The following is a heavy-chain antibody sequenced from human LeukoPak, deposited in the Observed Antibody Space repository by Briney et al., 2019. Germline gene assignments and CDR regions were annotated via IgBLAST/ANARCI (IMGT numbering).Heavy chain of an antibody. D-gene: IGHD3-22*01. V-gene: IGHV1-2*02. J-gene: IGHJ6*03. CDR1: GYTFTGYY. CDR3: ARRSPKYYYDSSGESYYYYYMDV. CDR2: INPHSGGT. Sequence: ASVKVSCKASGYTFTGYYIHWVRQAPGQGLEWMGWINPHSGGTNYAQKLQGRVTMTTDTSTSTAYMELRSLRSDDTAVYYCARRSPKYYYDSSGESYYYYYMDVWGKGTTVTISS.